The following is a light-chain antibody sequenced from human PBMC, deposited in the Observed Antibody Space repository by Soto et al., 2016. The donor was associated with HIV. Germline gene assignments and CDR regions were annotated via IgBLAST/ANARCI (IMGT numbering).Light chain of an antibody. CDR3: QQYGNFPYT. CDR2: KAS. V-gene: IGKV1-5*03. Sequence: DIQMTQSPSTLSASVGDRVTITCRASQSVSDWLAWYQQRPGKAPKVLIYKASRLESGVPSRFSGSGSGTEFTLTISSLQPDDCATYYCQQYGNFPYTFGQGTKLEIK. CDR1: QSVSDW. J-gene: IGKJ2*01.